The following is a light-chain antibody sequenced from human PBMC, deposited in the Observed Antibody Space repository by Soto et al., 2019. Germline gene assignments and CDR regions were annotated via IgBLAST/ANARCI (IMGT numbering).Light chain of an antibody. CDR3: QQHSNWPLRMYT. V-gene: IGKV3-11*01. Sequence: EIVLTQSPATLSLSPGERATLSCRASQSVSSYLAWYQQKPGQAPRLLIYDASNRATGIPARFSGSGSGTDFTLTISSLEPEDFAVYYCQQHSNWPLRMYTFGQGTKLEIK. CDR2: DAS. CDR1: QSVSSY. J-gene: IGKJ2*01.